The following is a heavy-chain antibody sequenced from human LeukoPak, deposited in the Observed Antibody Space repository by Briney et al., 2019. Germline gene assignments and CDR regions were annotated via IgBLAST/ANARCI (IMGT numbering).Heavy chain of an antibody. CDR1: GGSISSSSYY. CDR3: ARGSVLRHFNY. V-gene: IGHV4-39*01. D-gene: IGHD3-3*01. Sequence: SETLSLTCIVSGGSISSSSYYWGWIRQPPGKGLEWIGSIYYSGSTYYNPSLKSRVTISVDTSKNQFSLMLSSVTAADTAVYYCARGSVLRHFNYWGQGTLVTVSS. CDR2: IYYSGST. J-gene: IGHJ4*02.